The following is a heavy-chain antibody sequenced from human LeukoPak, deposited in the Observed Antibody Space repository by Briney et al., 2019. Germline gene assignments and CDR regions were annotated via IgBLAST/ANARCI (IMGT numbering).Heavy chain of an antibody. V-gene: IGHV4-31*03. Sequence: PSQTLSLTCTVSGGSISTGGYYWSWLRQHPGKGLEWIGYIYNNGNTHYNSSLKRRVTISADTSKNQFSLKLRSVTVADTAVYYCARTTDWDLFDYWGQGTLVTVSS. J-gene: IGHJ4*02. CDR2: IYNNGNT. CDR3: ARTTDWDLFDY. CDR1: GGSISTGGYY. D-gene: IGHD1-7*01.